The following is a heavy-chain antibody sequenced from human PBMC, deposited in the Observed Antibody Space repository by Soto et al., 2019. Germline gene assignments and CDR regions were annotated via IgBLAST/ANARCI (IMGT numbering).Heavy chain of an antibody. V-gene: IGHV3-30-3*01. Sequence: GGSLRLSCAASGFTFSSYAMHWVRQAPGKGLEWVAVISYDGSNKYYADSVKGRFTISRDNSKDTLYLQMNSLRAEDTAVYYCARDVLPLNGDNPSGDIWGQGTMVTVSS. CDR2: ISYDGSNK. D-gene: IGHD4-17*01. CDR3: ARDVLPLNGDNPSGDI. J-gene: IGHJ3*02. CDR1: GFTFSSYA.